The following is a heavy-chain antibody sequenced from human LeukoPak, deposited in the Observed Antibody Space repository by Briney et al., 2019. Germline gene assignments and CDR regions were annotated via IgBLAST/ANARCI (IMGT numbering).Heavy chain of an antibody. CDR2: IGTAGDT. CDR3: VRDNRSYNFDY. Sequence: GGSLRLSCAASGFTFSSYDMHWVRQATGKGLEWVSAIGTAGDTYYPGSVKGRFTISREDAKNSLYLQMDSLRAGDTAVYYCVRDNRSYNFDYWGQGTLVTVSS. J-gene: IGHJ4*02. V-gene: IGHV3-13*01. CDR1: GFTFSSYD. D-gene: IGHD1-26*01.